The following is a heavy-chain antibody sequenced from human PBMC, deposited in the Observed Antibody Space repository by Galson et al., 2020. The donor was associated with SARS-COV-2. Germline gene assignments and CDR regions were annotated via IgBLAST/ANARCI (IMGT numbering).Heavy chain of an antibody. CDR3: ARDRVVRTVTTFSTQGNSEGCWFDP. V-gene: IGHV3-21*01. J-gene: IGHJ5*02. D-gene: IGHD4-17*01. CDR1: GFTISSYS. Sequence: GGSLRLSCAASGFTISSYSINWVRQAPGKGLEWVSSISSSSSYIYYADSVKGRFTISRDNAKNSLYLQMNSLRAEDTAVYYCARDRVVRTVTTFSTQGNSEGCWFDPWGQGTLVTVSS. CDR2: ISSSSSYI.